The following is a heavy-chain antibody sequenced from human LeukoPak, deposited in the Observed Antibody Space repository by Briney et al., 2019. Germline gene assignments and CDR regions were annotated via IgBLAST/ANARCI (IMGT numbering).Heavy chain of an antibody. CDR1: GFTFSNYG. CDR2: IWYDGSNK. J-gene: IGHJ4*02. D-gene: IGHD6-6*01. Sequence: GGSLRLSCAASGFTFSNYGMHWVRQAPGKGLEWVAVIWYDGSNKYYADSVKGRFTISRDNSKNTLYLQMNSLRAEDTAVYYCAKDRRYSSSSGLDYWGQGTLVTVSS. V-gene: IGHV3-33*06. CDR3: AKDRRYSSSSGLDY.